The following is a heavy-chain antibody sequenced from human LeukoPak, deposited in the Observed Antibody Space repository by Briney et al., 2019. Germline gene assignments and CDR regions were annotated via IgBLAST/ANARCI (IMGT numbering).Heavy chain of an antibody. CDR3: ARTNQIDVTAFDI. CDR1: GGAISGYY. V-gene: IGHV4-59*01. CDR2: IFYSGTT. D-gene: IGHD1-14*01. Sequence: PSETLSLTCTVYGGAISGYYWSWIRQPPGRGLEWIGYIFYSGTTNYNPSLKSRVTISVDTSKKWFSLKLSSVTAADTAVYYCARTNQIDVTAFDIWGQGTMVTVSS. J-gene: IGHJ3*02.